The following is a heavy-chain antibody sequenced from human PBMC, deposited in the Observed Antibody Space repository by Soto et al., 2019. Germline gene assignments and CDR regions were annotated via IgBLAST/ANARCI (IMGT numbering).Heavy chain of an antibody. CDR2: ISGDGINT. D-gene: IGHD3-10*01. Sequence: QIQLVESGGDVVQPGRSLRLSCAASGFNFGFFGMHWVRKAPGKGLEWVAFISGDGINTHYADSVRGRFTLSRDYSKKTMYLQMDTLREDDTALYYCARGNLSFDFDSWGQGTLVTVSS. V-gene: IGHV3-30*03. J-gene: IGHJ4*02. CDR1: GFNFGFFG. CDR3: ARGNLSFDFDS.